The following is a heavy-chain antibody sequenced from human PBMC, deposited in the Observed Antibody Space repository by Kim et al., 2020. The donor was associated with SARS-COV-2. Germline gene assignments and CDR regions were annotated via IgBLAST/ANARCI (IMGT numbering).Heavy chain of an antibody. CDR1: GFTFGDYG. V-gene: IGHV3-49*04. Sequence: GGSLRLSCRTSGFTFGDYGMSWVRQAPGKGLEWVGFIRSQANGGTAAYAASVKGRFIISREDSKNIAYLQMNSLKTEDTAVYYCNRDSVYYDGNGYYDDVWGQGTLVTVSS. CDR3: NRDSVYYDGNGYYDDV. D-gene: IGHD3-22*01. J-gene: IGHJ4*02. CDR2: IRSQANGGTA.